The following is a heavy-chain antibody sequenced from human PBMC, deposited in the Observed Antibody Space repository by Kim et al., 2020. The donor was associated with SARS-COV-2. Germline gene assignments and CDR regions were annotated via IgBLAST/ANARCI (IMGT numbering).Heavy chain of an antibody. CDR3: AKGVYYYYYYMDV. J-gene: IGHJ6*03. Sequence: YADSGKGRFTISRDNSKNSLYLQMNSLRTEDTALYYCAKGVYYYYYYMDVWGKGTTVTVSS. D-gene: IGHD6-6*01. V-gene: IGHV3-43*01.